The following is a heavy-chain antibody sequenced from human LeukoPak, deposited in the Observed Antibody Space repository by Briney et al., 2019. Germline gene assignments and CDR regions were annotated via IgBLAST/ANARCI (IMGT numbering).Heavy chain of an antibody. D-gene: IGHD3-10*01. CDR1: GGSFSGYY. CDR2: INHSGST. V-gene: IGHV4-34*01. CDR3: ARLPYYYGSGSFYYYMDV. J-gene: IGHJ6*03. Sequence: RPSETLSLTCAVYGGSFSGYYWSWIRQPPGKGLEWIGEINHSGSTNYNPSLKSRVTISVDTSKNQFSLKLSSVTAADTAVYYCARLPYYYGSGSFYYYMDVWGKGTTVTVSS.